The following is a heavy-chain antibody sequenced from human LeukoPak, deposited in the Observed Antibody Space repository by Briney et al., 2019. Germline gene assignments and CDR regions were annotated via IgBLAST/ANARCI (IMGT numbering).Heavy chain of an antibody. CDR2: INPNSGGT. D-gene: IGHD1-1*01. V-gene: IGHV1-2*02. CDR3: ARVRQTLGPTGAFDI. J-gene: IGHJ3*02. CDR1: GYTFTGYY. Sequence: ASVKVSCKASGYTFTGYYMHWVRQAPGQGLEWMGWINPNSGGTNYARKFQGRVTITRDTSITTAYMEVSRLTSDDTAMYSCARVRQTLGPTGAFDIWGQGTMVTVSS.